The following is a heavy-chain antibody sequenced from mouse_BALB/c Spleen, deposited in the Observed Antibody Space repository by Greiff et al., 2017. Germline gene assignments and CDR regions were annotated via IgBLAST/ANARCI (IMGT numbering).Heavy chain of an antibody. D-gene: IGHD2-10*02. CDR2: IRNKANGYTT. V-gene: IGHV7-3*02. J-gene: IGHJ4*01. CDR3: AREYGNYERDAMDY. Sequence: EVQLVESGGGLVQPGGSLRLSCATSGFTFTDYYMSWVRQPPGKALEWLGFIRNKANGYTTEYSASVKGRFTISRDNSQSILYLQMNTLRAEDSATYYCAREYGNYERDAMDYWGQGTSVTVSS. CDR1: GFTFTDYY.